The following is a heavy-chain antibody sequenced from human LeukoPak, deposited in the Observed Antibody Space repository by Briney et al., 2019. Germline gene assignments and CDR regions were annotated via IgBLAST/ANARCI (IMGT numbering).Heavy chain of an antibody. D-gene: IGHD3-10*01. Sequence: PSETLSLTCTVSGGSISSYYWSWIRQPPGKGLEWIGYIYYSGSTNYNPSLKSRVTISVDTSKNQFSLKLSSVTAADTAVYYCASGGYYGSGSYFYYWGQGTLVTVSS. V-gene: IGHV4-59*01. CDR1: GGSISSYY. J-gene: IGHJ4*02. CDR2: IYYSGST. CDR3: ASGGYYGSGSYFYY.